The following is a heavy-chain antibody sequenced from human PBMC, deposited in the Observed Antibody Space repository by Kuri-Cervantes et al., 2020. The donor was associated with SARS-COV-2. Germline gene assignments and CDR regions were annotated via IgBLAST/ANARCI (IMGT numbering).Heavy chain of an antibody. CDR2: INHSGST. J-gene: IGHJ4*02. D-gene: IGHD1-14*01. CDR1: GGSFSGYY. V-gene: IGHV4-34*01. Sequence: SQTLSLTCAVYGGSFSGYYWSWIRQPPGKGLEWIGEINHSGSTNYNPSLKSRVTISVDTSKNQFSPKLSSVTAADTAVYYCARGTPDFDYWGQGTLVTVSS. CDR3: ARGTPDFDY.